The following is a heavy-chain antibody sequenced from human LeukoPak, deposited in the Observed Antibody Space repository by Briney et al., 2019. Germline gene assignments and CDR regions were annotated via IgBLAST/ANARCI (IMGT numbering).Heavy chain of an antibody. CDR3: AADIDYYDSSGYYWQFDY. V-gene: IGHV1-69*13. J-gene: IGHJ4*02. CDR1: GGTFSSYA. D-gene: IGHD3-22*01. CDR2: IIPIFGTA. Sequence: ASVKVSCKASGGTFSSYAISWVRQAPGQGLEWMGGIIPIFGTANYAQKFQGRVTITADESTSTAYMELSSLRSEDTAVYYCAADIDYYDSSGYYWQFDYWGQGTLVTVSS.